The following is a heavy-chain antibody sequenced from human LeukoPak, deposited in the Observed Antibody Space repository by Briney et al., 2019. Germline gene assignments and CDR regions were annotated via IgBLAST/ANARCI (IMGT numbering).Heavy chain of an antibody. CDR2: IWYDGSKT. CDR1: GSTFSSCG. J-gene: IGHJ4*02. Sequence: GGSLRLSCATSGSTFSSCGMHWVRQAPGKGLEWVAIIWYDGSKTYYADSVKGRFTISRDKSKNTLYLQMNSLRVEDTAVYYCARVRVAAAGNAFDYWGQGTMVTVSS. CDR3: ARVRVAAAGNAFDY. V-gene: IGHV3-33*01. D-gene: IGHD6-13*01.